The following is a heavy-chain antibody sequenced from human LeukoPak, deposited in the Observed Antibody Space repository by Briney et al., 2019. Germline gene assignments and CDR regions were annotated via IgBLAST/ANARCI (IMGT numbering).Heavy chain of an antibody. V-gene: IGHV4-59*12. CDR1: GGSISSYY. D-gene: IGHD6-19*01. Sequence: SETLSLTCSVSGGSISSYYWSWIRRPPGKGLVWIGYIYYSGSANHNPSLKSRVTMSADTSKNHVSLRLSSVTPADTAVYYCARGGGGWYGDAFDVWGQGTVVTVSS. CDR2: IYYSGSA. J-gene: IGHJ3*01. CDR3: ARGGGGWYGDAFDV.